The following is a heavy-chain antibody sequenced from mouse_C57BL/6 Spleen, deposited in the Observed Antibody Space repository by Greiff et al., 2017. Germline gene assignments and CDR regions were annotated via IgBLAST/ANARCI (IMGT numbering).Heavy chain of an antibody. D-gene: IGHD2-12*01. V-gene: IGHV5-6*01. CDR1: GFTFSSYG. J-gene: IGHJ1*03. CDR2: ISSGGRYT. CDR3: ARLRYDDWYFDV. Sequence: EVMLVESGGDLVKPGGSLKLSCAASGFTFSSYGMSWVRQTPDKRLEWVATISSGGRYTYYPDRVKGRFTISRDNAKNTLYLQMSSLKSEDTAMYYCARLRYDDWYFDVWGTGTTVTVSS.